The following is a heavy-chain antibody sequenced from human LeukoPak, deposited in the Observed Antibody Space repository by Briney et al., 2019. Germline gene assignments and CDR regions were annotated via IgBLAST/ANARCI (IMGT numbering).Heavy chain of an antibody. J-gene: IGHJ6*03. CDR3: ARVVAAIASRDYHYVDL. V-gene: IGHV3-53*01. CDR2: IYSGEVT. Sequence: PGGSLRLSCAASGFGVTSKSMAWVRQAPGKGLECVSIIYSGEVTSYAESVKGRFTISRDSDKNTLYLEMDNMRVDDTAVYFCARVVAAIASRDYHYVDLWGKGTTVTVS. CDR1: GFGVTSKS. D-gene: IGHD2-21*02.